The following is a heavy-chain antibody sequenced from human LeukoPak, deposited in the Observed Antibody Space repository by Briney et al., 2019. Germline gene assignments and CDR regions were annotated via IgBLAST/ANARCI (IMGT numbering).Heavy chain of an antibody. Sequence: PSETLSLTCSVSGGYINDDYWIWIRQPPGKGLEWIGCIYYSGSTYYNPSLKSRVTMSVDKSNNQFSLNLSSVTTADTAVYYCARGRDRPWASYFDPWGQGALVTVSS. CDR3: ARGRDRPWASYFDP. CDR2: IYYSGST. CDR1: GGYINDDY. J-gene: IGHJ5*02. V-gene: IGHV4-59*01. D-gene: IGHD1-14*01.